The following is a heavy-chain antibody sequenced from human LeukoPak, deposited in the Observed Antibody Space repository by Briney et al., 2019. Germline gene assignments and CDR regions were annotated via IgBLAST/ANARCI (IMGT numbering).Heavy chain of an antibody. J-gene: IGHJ4*02. CDR1: GFTFSSYA. V-gene: IGHV3-23*01. Sequence: TGGSLRLSCAASGFTFSSYAMSWVRQAPGKGLEWVSAISGSGGSTYYADSVKGRFTISRDNSKNTLYLQMNSLRAEDTAVYYCAKDPAFGVVIIFDYWGQGTLVTVSS. CDR2: ISGSGGST. D-gene: IGHD3-3*01. CDR3: AKDPAFGVVIIFDY.